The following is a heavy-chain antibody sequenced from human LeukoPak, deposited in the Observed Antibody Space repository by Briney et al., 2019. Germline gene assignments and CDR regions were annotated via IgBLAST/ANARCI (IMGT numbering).Heavy chain of an antibody. CDR2: ISAYNGNT. J-gene: IGHJ6*03. CDR3: ARVGGPTNDFWSGYSWYYYYYYMDV. CDR1: GYTFTSYG. V-gene: IGHV1-18*01. Sequence: ASVKVSCKASGYTFTSYGISWVRQAPGQGLEWMGWISAYNGNTNYAQKLQGRVTMTTDTSTSTAYMELRSLRSDDTAVYYCARVGGPTNDFWSGYSWYYYYYYMDVWGKGTTVTVSS. D-gene: IGHD3-3*01.